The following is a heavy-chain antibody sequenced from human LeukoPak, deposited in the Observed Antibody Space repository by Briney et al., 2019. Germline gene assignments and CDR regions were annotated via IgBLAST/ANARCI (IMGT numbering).Heavy chain of an antibody. J-gene: IGHJ3*02. Sequence: SETLSLTCTVSGGSISSGGYYWSWIRQHPGKGLEWIGYIYYSGSTYYNPSLKSRVTISVDTSKNQFSLKLSSVTAADTAVYYCARLPRGAADAFDIWGKGTTVTVSS. CDR2: IYYSGST. CDR1: GGSISSGGYY. CDR3: ARLPRGAADAFDI. V-gene: IGHV4-31*03. D-gene: IGHD1-26*01.